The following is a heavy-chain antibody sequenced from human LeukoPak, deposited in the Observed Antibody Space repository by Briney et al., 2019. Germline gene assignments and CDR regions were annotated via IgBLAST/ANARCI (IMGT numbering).Heavy chain of an antibody. J-gene: IGHJ4*02. V-gene: IGHV3-48*03. Sequence: GGSLGLSCTASGLTFNTYEMSWVRQAPGKGLEWLSYISSSGNAIFYSDSVKGRFTISRDNAKNSLHLQMNSLRAEDSAVYYCAKSGGSGGYWFVGGPFDYWGQGTLVTVSS. CDR2: ISSSGNAI. D-gene: IGHD3-22*01. CDR1: GLTFNTYE. CDR3: AKSGGSGGYWFVGGPFDY.